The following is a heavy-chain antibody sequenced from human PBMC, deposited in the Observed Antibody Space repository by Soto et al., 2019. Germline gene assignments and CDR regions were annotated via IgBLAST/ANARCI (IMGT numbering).Heavy chain of an antibody. CDR3: ARDRLTPYYYYYYGMDV. Sequence: SETLSLTCAVYGGSFSGYYWSWIRQPPGKGLEWIGEINHSGSTNYNPSLKSRVTISVDTSKNQSSLKLSSVTAADTAVYYCARDRLTPYYYYYYGMDVWGQGTTVTVSS. V-gene: IGHV4-34*01. CDR2: INHSGST. D-gene: IGHD6-25*01. J-gene: IGHJ6*02. CDR1: GGSFSGYY.